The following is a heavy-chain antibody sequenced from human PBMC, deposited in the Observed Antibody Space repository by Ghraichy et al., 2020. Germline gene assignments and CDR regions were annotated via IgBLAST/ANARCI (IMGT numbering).Heavy chain of an antibody. Sequence: GGSLRLSCTTSGFPFINAWMSWVRQAPGRGLEWVGLITNRADGWTREYAAPLKGRFSISRDDSGNTVFLQMNRVQTDDTGVYFCMRWYYDFFDFLGHGTMVTVSS. J-gene: IGHJ3*01. CDR1: GFPFINAW. CDR2: ITNRADGWTR. D-gene: IGHD3/OR15-3a*01. CDR3: MRWYYDFFDF. V-gene: IGHV3-15*01.